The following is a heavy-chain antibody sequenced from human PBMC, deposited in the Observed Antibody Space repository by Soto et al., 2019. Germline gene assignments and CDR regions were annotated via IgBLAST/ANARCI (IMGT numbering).Heavy chain of an antibody. Sequence: SETLSLTCTVSRGSIGSYYWSWIRQTPGKGLEWIGFISYSGSTNYNPSLKSRVTISIDTSKNQFSLKLSSVTAADTAVYYCARVRYFDWFPLGMDVWGQGTTVTVSS. J-gene: IGHJ6*02. CDR3: ARVRYFDWFPLGMDV. CDR1: RGSIGSYY. V-gene: IGHV4-59*08. CDR2: ISYSGST. D-gene: IGHD3-9*01.